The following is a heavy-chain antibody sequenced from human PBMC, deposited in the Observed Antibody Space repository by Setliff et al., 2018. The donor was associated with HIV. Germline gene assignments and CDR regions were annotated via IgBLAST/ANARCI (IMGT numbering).Heavy chain of an antibody. CDR2: IFYSGSI. D-gene: IGHD2-21*02. Sequence: PSETLSLTCTVSGDSMISRPYYWGWIRQSTGKGREWIGNIFYSGSIYSNPSLKSRINLSIDTSKNQFSLKLTSVTAADTAVYYCARFSVVVTAPGYWGRGTLVTVSS. V-gene: IGHV4-39*01. J-gene: IGHJ4*02. CDR1: GDSMISRPYY. CDR3: ARFSVVVTAPGY.